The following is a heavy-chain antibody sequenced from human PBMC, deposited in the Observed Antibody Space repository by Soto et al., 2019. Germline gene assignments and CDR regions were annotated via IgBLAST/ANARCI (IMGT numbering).Heavy chain of an antibody. CDR3: AREGVVGDSDGNWFEP. D-gene: IGHD1-26*01. CDR2: IYHSGST. V-gene: IGHV4-4*02. J-gene: IGHJ5*02. Sequence: SETLSLTCAVSGGSISSSNWWSWVRQPPGKGLEWIGEIYHSGSTNYNPSLKSRVTISVDKSKNQFSLKLSSVTAADTAVYYCAREGVVGDSDGNWFEPWGQGTLVTVSS. CDR1: GGSISSSNW.